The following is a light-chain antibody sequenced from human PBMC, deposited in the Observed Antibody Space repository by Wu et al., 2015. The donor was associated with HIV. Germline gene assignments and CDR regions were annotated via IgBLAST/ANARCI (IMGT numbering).Light chain of an antibody. CDR1: QSISSW. CDR3: QQYNSYRWT. CDR2: KAS. Sequence: DIQMTQSPSTLSASVGDRVTITCRASQSISSWLAWYQQKPGKAPKLLIYKASSLESGVPSRFSGSGSGTEFTLTISSLQPDDFATYYCQQYNSYRWTFGQRDQ. V-gene: IGKV1-5*03. J-gene: IGKJ1*01.